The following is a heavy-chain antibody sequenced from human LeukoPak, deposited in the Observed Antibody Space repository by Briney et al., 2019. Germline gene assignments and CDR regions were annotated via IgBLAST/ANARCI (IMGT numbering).Heavy chain of an antibody. CDR3: AKGGLTTPLHY. Sequence: PGGSLRLSCAASGFTFSSSAMSWVRQAPGKGLEWVSAISNNGGYTYYADSVKGRFTIFRDNPKNTLFLQVNSLRVEDTAVYYCAKGGLTTPLHYWGQGTLVTVSS. CDR2: ISNNGGYT. D-gene: IGHD1-14*01. J-gene: IGHJ4*02. CDR1: GFTFSSSA. V-gene: IGHV3-23*01.